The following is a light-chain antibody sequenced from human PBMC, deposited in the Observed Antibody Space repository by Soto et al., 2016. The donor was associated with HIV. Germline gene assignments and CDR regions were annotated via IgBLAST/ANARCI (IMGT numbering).Light chain of an antibody. V-gene: IGKV1-5*03. J-gene: IGKJ4*01. Sequence: DIQMTQSPSTLSASVGDRVTITCRASQSISSWVAWYQQKPGKAPNLLIYKASNLENGVPSRFSGGGSGTEFTLTISSLQPDDFATYYCQQYNSYPLTFGGGTKVEIK. CDR3: QQYNSYPLT. CDR2: KAS. CDR1: QSISSW.